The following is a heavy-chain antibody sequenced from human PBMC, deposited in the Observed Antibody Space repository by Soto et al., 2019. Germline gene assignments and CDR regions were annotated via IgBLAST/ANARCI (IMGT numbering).Heavy chain of an antibody. Sequence: QITLKESGPTLVKPTQTLTLTCTFSGFSLSTSGVGVGWIRQPPGKALEWLALIYWDDDKRYSPSLKSRLTITEDTSKNQVVLTMTNMDPVDTATYYCAHCSSSWYVEYFQHWGQGTLVTVSS. CDR2: IYWDDDK. V-gene: IGHV2-5*02. J-gene: IGHJ1*01. CDR1: GFSLSTSGVG. D-gene: IGHD6-13*01. CDR3: AHCSSSWYVEYFQH.